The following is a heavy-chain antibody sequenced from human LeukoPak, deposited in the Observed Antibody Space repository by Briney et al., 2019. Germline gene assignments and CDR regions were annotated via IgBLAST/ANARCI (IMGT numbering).Heavy chain of an antibody. V-gene: IGHV4-28*05. Sequence: SDTLSLTCSVSGSSIASRNWWGWIRQPPGKGLEWIGYIYYTGSIYYNPSLQSRVTMSVDTSKNQFSLRLSSVTAADTAVYYCARHYYGSGSYAAHNWFYPWGQGTLVTVSS. CDR2: IYYTGSI. CDR1: GSSIASRNW. CDR3: ARHYYGSGSYAAHNWFYP. D-gene: IGHD3-10*01. J-gene: IGHJ5*02.